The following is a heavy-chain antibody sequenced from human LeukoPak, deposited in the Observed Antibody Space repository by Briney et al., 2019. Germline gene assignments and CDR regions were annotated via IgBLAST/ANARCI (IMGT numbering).Heavy chain of an antibody. J-gene: IGHJ4*02. CDR3: ASGYYDSSGYYLGY. V-gene: IGHV4-34*01. CDR1: GGSFSGYY. Sequence: SETLSLTCAVYGGSFSGYYWSWIRQPPGKGLEWFGEINHSGSTNYNPSLKSRVTISVDTSKNQFSLKLSSVTAADTAVYYCASGYYDSSGYYLGYWGQGTLVTVSS. D-gene: IGHD3-22*01. CDR2: INHSGST.